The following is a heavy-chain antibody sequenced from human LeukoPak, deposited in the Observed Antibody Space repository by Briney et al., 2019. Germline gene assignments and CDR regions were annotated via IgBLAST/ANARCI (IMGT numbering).Heavy chain of an antibody. CDR3: AKDGAYDSSCYPPPTYFDY. V-gene: IGHV3-23*01. D-gene: IGHD3-22*01. CDR2: ISGSGGST. J-gene: IGHJ4*02. Sequence: GGSLRLSCAASGFTFSSYAMSWVRQAPGKGLEWVSAISGSGGSTYYADSVKGRFTISRDNSKNTLYLQMNSLRAEDTAVYYCAKDGAYDSSCYPPPTYFDYWGQGTLVTVSS. CDR1: GFTFSSYA.